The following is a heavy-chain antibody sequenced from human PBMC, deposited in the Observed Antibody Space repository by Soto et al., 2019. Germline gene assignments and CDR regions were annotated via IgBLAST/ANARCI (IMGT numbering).Heavy chain of an antibody. CDR3: ARELRRRATGSTPQYYYGMDV. D-gene: IGHD1-26*01. CDR1: GYTFTSYG. J-gene: IGHJ6*02. CDR2: ISAYNGNT. Sequence: QVQLVQSGAEVKKPGASVKVSCKASGYTFTSYGISWVRQAPGQGLEWMGWISAYNGNTNYAQKLQGRVTMTTDTSTSKVYMELRSLRSDDTAVYYWARELRRRATGSTPQYYYGMDVWGQGTTVTVSS. V-gene: IGHV1-18*01.